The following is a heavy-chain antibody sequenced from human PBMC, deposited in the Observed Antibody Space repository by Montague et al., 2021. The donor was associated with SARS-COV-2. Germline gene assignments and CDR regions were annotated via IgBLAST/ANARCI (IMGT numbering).Heavy chain of an antibody. D-gene: IGHD4-11*01. J-gene: IGHJ4*02. V-gene: IGHV4-4*02. CDR2: IPYGGTA. Sequence: SETLSLTCAVYGVSITSTNWRCLVRAPPGKGLEWIGKIPYGGTATYNPSLKSRATISMDRAGNLFFLKLSSVTAADTAIYYCAGKVLTVPADYWGQGTLVTVS. CDR1: GVSITSTNW. CDR3: AGKVLTVPADY.